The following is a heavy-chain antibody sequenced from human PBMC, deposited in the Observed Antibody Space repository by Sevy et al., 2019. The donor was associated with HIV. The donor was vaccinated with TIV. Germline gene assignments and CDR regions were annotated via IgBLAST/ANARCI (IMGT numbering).Heavy chain of an antibody. J-gene: IGHJ4*02. CDR3: ARDLLEDCSSTSCYIPDFDY. Sequence: ASVKVSCKASGYTFTSYGISWVRQAPGQGLEWMGWISAYNGNTNYAQKLQGRVTMTTDTSTSTADMELRSLRSDDTAVYYCARDLLEDCSSTSCYIPDFDYWGQGTLVTVSS. V-gene: IGHV1-18*01. D-gene: IGHD2-2*02. CDR2: ISAYNGNT. CDR1: GYTFTSYG.